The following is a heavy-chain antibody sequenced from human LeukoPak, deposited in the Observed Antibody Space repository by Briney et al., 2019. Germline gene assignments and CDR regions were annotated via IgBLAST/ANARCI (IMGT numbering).Heavy chain of an antibody. CDR1: GFTFSSYG. CDR3: ARDRYGSRWPFDYYYYYMDV. D-gene: IGHD6-13*01. J-gene: IGHJ6*03. CDR2: IKADGSEK. Sequence: GGSLRLSCAASGFTFSSYGMHWVRQAPGKGLEWVANIKADGSEKYYVDSVKGRFTISRDNAKNSLYLQMHSLRVEDTGVYYCARDRYGSRWPFDYYYYYMDVWGKGTRVIISS. V-gene: IGHV3-7*01.